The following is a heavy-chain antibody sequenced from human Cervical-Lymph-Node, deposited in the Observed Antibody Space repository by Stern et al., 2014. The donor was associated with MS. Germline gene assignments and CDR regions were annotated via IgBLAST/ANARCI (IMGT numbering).Heavy chain of an antibody. D-gene: IGHD6-19*01. V-gene: IGHV3-23*04. CDR1: GFTFSTYD. CDR2: SSTTGGTT. J-gene: IGHJ5*02. CDR3: AKKSGSGWYYVS. Sequence: EVQLVESGGGLVQPGGSLRLSCAASGFTFSTYDMSWVRRAPGKGPQFVSASSTTGGTTYYADSVKGRFTISRDNSKNTLYLQMNSLRAEDTAVYYCAKKSGSGWYYVSWGQGSLGTVSS.